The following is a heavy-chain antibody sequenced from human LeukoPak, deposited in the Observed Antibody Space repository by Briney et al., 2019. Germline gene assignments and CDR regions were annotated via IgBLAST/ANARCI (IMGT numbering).Heavy chain of an antibody. J-gene: IGHJ4*02. CDR2: ISSSSSYI. CDR1: GFTFSSYS. Sequence: GGSLRLSCAASGFTFSSYSMNWVRQAPGKGLEWVSSISSSSSYIYYADSVKGRFTISRDNAKNSLYLQMNSLRAEDTAVYYCARGYSYGYYYFDYWGQGTQVTVSS. CDR3: ARGYSYGYYYFDY. D-gene: IGHD5-18*01. V-gene: IGHV3-21*01.